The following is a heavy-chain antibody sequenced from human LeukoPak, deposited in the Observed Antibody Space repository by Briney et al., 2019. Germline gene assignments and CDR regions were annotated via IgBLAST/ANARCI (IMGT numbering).Heavy chain of an antibody. V-gene: IGHV3-7*01. J-gene: IGHJ4*02. CDR2: IKQDGSEK. D-gene: IGHD3-3*01. Sequence: PGGSLRLSCAASGFTFSSYWMSWVRQAPGKGLEWVANIKQDGSEKYYVDSVKGRFTISRDNAKNSLYLQMNSLRAEDTAVYYCARGFPGGFLEWLSIDYWGQGTLVTVSS. CDR1: GFTFSSYW. CDR3: ARGFPGGFLEWLSIDY.